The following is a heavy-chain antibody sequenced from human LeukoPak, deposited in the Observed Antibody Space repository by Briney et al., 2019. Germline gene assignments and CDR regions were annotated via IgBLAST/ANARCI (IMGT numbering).Heavy chain of an antibody. CDR2: INRDGSSR. CDR1: GFTFSTYW. V-gene: IGHV3-74*01. J-gene: IGHJ4*02. D-gene: IGHD1-26*01. Sequence: GRSLRLSCAASGFTFSTYWMHWVRQPPGKGLVWVSRINRDGSSRSYEASGKGRFTISRDNAKNTLYLQMHSLRAEDTAIYYCARDRSLFSGSYGYWGQGTLVTVSS. CDR3: ARDRSLFSGSYGY.